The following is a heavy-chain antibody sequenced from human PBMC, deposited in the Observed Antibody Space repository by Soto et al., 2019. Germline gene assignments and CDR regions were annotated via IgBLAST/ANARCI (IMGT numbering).Heavy chain of an antibody. CDR2: IWSDGSKE. Sequence: QAQLVESGGGVVQPGRSLRLSCAASGFHFSRHGVHWVRQAPGRGLEWVAVIWSDGSKEYYADSVKGRFTISRDNPKNTVFLQMNSLRRGDTAVYYCARDQVRPANGLEVWGQGTTVIASS. D-gene: IGHD2-15*01. CDR1: GFHFSRHG. CDR3: ARDQVRPANGLEV. J-gene: IGHJ6*02. V-gene: IGHV3-33*01.